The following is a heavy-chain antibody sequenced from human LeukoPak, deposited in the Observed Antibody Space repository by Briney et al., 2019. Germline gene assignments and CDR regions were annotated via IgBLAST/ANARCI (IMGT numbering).Heavy chain of an antibody. CDR1: GFSFTSYG. CDR2: IWYDGSKK. V-gene: IGHV3-33*08. J-gene: IGHJ4*02. CDR3: ARDLAARHFDY. D-gene: IGHD6-6*01. Sequence: PGTSLRLSCAASGFSFTSYGMHWVRQAPGKGLEWVAVIWYDGSKKYYGDSVKGRFTISRDNSKNTLYLQMNSLRGEDTAIYYCARDLAARHFDYWGQGTLVTVSS.